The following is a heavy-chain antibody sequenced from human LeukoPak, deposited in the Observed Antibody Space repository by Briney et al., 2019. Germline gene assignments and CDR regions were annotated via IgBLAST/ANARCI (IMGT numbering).Heavy chain of an antibody. J-gene: IGHJ4*02. CDR2: IIPISGTA. Sequence: SVKVSCKASGGTFSNYAISWVRQAPGQGLEWMGGIIPISGTANYAQKLQDRVTITADASTSTAYMELSSLRSEDTAVYYCATYCSSTSCYIWGYYFDYWGQGTLVTISS. CDR1: GGTFSNYA. V-gene: IGHV1-69*01. CDR3: ATYCSSTSCYIWGYYFDY. D-gene: IGHD2-2*01.